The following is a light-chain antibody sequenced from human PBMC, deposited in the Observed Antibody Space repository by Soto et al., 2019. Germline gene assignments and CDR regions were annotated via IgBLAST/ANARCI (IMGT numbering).Light chain of an antibody. J-gene: IGKJ1*01. CDR2: AAS. CDR3: LQDYNYPRT. V-gene: IGKV1-6*01. Sequence: AIQMTQSPSSPSASVGDRVTITCRASQGIRNDLGWYQQKPGKAPKLLIYAASSLQSGVPSRFSGSGSGTDFTLTISSRQPEDFATYYCLQDYNYPRTFGQGTKVEIK. CDR1: QGIRND.